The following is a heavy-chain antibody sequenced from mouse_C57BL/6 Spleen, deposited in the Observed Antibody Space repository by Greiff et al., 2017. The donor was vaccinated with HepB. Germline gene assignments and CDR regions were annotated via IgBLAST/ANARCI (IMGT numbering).Heavy chain of an antibody. Sequence: QVQLQQPGAELVMPGASVKLSCKASGYTFTSYWMHWVKQRPGQGLEWIGEIDPSDSYTNYNQKFKGKSTLTVDKSSSTAYMQLSSLTSEDSAVYYCARGGLTGVDYWGQGTTRTVSS. CDR2: IDPSDSYT. J-gene: IGHJ2*01. CDR1: GYTFTSYW. V-gene: IGHV1-69*01. CDR3: ARGGLTGVDY. D-gene: IGHD4-1*01.